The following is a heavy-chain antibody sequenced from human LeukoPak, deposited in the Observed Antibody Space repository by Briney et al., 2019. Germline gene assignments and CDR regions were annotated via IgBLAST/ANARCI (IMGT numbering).Heavy chain of an antibody. CDR1: GFTFGDYA. Sequence: GGSLRLSCTASGFTFGDYAVTWVRQAPGKGLEWVGLIRSKTYGGTTEYAASVKGRFTISRDDAKNTLYLQMNSLRVEDTAVYYCARGSGFGVWGQGTLVTVSS. V-gene: IGHV3-49*04. CDR2: IRSKTYGGTT. CDR3: ARGSGFGV. D-gene: IGHD3-9*01. J-gene: IGHJ4*02.